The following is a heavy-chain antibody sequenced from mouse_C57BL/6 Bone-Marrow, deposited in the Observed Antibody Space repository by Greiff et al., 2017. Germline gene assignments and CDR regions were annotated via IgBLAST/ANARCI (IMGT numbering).Heavy chain of an antibody. CDR1: GFTFSSYA. D-gene: IGHD1-1*01. CDR2: ISDGGSYT. J-gene: IGHJ4*01. Sequence: EVHLVESGGGLVKPGGSLKLSCAASGFTFSSYAMSWVRQTPEKRLEWVATISDGGSYTYYPDNVKGRLTISRDNAKNNLYLQMSHLKSGDTAMYYCARSTTVGYAMDYWGQGTSVTVSS. CDR3: ARSTTVGYAMDY. V-gene: IGHV5-4*01.